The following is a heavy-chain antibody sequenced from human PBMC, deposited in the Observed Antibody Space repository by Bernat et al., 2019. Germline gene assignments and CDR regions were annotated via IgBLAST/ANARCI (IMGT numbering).Heavy chain of an antibody. Sequence: QVQLVQSGAEVKKPGSSVKVSCKASGGTFSSYTISWVRQAPGQGLEWMGWISAYNGNTNYAQNLQGRVTMTTDTSTSTAYMELRSLRSDDTAVYYCARTPPRGYNWFDPWGQGTLVTVST. V-gene: IGHV1-18*01. CDR2: ISAYNGNT. J-gene: IGHJ5*02. D-gene: IGHD3-10*01. CDR1: GGTFSSYT. CDR3: ARTPPRGYNWFDP.